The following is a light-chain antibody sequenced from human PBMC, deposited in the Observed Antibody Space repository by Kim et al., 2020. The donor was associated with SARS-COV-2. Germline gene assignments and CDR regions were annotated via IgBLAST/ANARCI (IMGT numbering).Light chain of an antibody. V-gene: IGKV3-20*01. CDR3: QQFITSPWT. J-gene: IGKJ1*01. Sequence: PGERATLSCRASQSVTSSYLAWYQQKPGQAPRLLIYGASSRATGIPDRFSGSGSGTDFTLTISRLEPEDFAVYYCQQFITSPWTFGQGTKV. CDR1: QSVTSSY. CDR2: GAS.